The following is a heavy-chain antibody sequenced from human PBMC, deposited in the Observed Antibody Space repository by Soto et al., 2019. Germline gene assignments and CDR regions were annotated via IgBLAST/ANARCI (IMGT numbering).Heavy chain of an antibody. D-gene: IGHD6-19*01. CDR1: VGPISDKIYY. Sequence: PSKSRSRACTVLVGPISDKIYYWGWVRQPPGKGLEGIGSIQYSGTTHYSPSLKSRVTIPVHPSKSQFSLNLTSVTPADTSVYYCASHMRAVAAPLAYWGQGTAVIVSS. CDR2: IQYSGTT. V-gene: IGHV4-39*01. CDR3: ASHMRAVAAPLAY. J-gene: IGHJ4*02.